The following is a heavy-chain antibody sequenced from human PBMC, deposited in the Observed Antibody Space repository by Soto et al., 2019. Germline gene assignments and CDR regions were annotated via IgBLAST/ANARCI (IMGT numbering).Heavy chain of an antibody. J-gene: IGHJ6*02. D-gene: IGHD1-26*01. CDR1: GFPFSSSS. CDR2: IIDSGGST. CDR3: GKGRSYYYYYGVDV. V-gene: IGHV3-23*01. Sequence: GGSLRLSCAASGFPFSSSSMGWVRQAPGKGLEWVSDIIDSGGSTYYADAVKGRSTISRDNSKSTLYLQMNSLRAEDTAVYYCGKGRSYYYYYGVDVWGQGTTVTVSS.